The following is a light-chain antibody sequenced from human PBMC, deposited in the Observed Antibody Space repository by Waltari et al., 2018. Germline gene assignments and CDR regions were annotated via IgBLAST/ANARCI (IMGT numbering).Light chain of an antibody. CDR2: YSN. Sequence: QSVLTQPPSASGTPGQRVPISCSGSSSNIGSNSVYWYQHLPGTAPKLLIYYSNPRPSGVPDRISGSKSGTSASLAISGLRSEDEADYYCAAWDDSLSAVVFGGGTKLTVL. CDR3: AAWDDSLSAVV. CDR1: SSNIGSNS. J-gene: IGLJ2*01. V-gene: IGLV1-47*01.